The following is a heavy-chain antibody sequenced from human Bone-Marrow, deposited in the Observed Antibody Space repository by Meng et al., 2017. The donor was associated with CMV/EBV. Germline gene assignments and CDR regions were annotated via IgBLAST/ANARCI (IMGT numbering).Heavy chain of an antibody. CDR2: INPHSGGT. V-gene: IGHV1-2*02. D-gene: IGHD5-18*01. Sequence: ASVKVSCKAAGYTFTGYYIHWVRQAPGQGLEWMGWINPHSGGTKYAQSFQGRVTMTRDTSTSTVSMELSGLRSDDTAGCFCAKNGRGYSYGLYAMEVWGQGTTVTVSS. CDR1: GYTFTGYY. CDR3: AKNGRGYSYGLYAMEV. J-gene: IGHJ6*02.